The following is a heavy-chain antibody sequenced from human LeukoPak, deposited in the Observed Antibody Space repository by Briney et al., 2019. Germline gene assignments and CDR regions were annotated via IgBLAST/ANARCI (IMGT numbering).Heavy chain of an antibody. CDR1: GFTFSSYA. V-gene: IGHV3-23*01. J-gene: IGHJ4*02. Sequence: GGSLRLSCAASGFTFSSYAMNWVRPAPGKGLEWVSGISDSGGSTYYADSVKGRFTISRDNSKNTLYLQMNSLRAEDTALYYCAKGPYYYDSSGYYYDYWGQGTLVTVSS. CDR2: ISDSGGST. CDR3: AKGPYYYDSSGYYYDY. D-gene: IGHD3-22*01.